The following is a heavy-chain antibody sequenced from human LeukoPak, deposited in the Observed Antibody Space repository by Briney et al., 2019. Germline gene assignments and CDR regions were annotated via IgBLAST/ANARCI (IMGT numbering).Heavy chain of an antibody. CDR3: ARDGAHYGSGSYYVDY. CDR1: GYTFTSYY. J-gene: IGHJ4*02. Sequence: ASVKVSCKASGYTFTSYYMHWVRQAPGQGLEWMGIINPSGGSTSYAQKFQGRVTMTRDTSTSTVYMELSSLRSEDTAVYYCARDGAHYGSGSYYVDYWGQGTLVTVPS. V-gene: IGHV1-46*01. D-gene: IGHD3-10*01. CDR2: INPSGGST.